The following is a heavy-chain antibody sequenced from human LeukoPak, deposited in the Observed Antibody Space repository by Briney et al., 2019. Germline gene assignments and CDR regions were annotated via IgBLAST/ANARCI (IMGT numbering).Heavy chain of an antibody. CDR2: ISSSGSTI. D-gene: IGHD3-22*01. Sequence: GGSLRLSCAASGFTFSDYYMSWIRQAPGKGLERVSYISSSGSTIYYADSVKGRFTISRDNARNSLYLQMNSLRAEDTAVYYCARVHPITMIVVVITLPPIDYWGQGTLVTVSS. CDR3: ARVHPITMIVVVITLPPIDY. J-gene: IGHJ4*02. CDR1: GFTFSDYY. V-gene: IGHV3-11*01.